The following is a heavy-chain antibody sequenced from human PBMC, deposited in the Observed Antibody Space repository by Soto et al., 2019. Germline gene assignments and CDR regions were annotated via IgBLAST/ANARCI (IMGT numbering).Heavy chain of an antibody. CDR3: ARDTGYFEGMDV. CDR1: GFTFSSYA. CDR2: ISYDGSNK. D-gene: IGHD3-3*01. Sequence: QVQLVESGGGVVQPGRSLRLSCAASGFTFSSYAMHWVRQAAGKGLEWVAVISYDGSNKYYADSVKGRFTISRDNSKNTLYLQMNSLRAEDTAVYYCARDTGYFEGMDVWGQGTTVTVSS. V-gene: IGHV3-30-3*01. J-gene: IGHJ6*02.